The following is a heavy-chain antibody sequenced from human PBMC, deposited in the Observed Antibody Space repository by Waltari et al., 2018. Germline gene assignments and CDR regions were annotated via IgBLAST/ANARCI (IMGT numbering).Heavy chain of an antibody. CDR1: GGSIRPSY. Sequence: QVQLQESGPGLVKTSETLSLTCTVSGGSIRPSYWTWIRHPAGKGLDWIGRLNTGGNTNHNPSLKIRVTMSVDTSKNQFSLTLSSVTAADTAVYYCAREVGGSRWFDPWGQGTLVTVSS. D-gene: IGHD3-16*01. CDR3: AREVGGSRWFDP. V-gene: IGHV4-4*07. J-gene: IGHJ5*02. CDR2: LNTGGNT.